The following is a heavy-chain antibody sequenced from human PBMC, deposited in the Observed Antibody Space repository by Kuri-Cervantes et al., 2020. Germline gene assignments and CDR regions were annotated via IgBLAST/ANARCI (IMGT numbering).Heavy chain of an antibody. CDR1: GYTFTGYY. CDR2: INPSGGST. V-gene: IGHV1-46*01. D-gene: IGHD3-16*01. CDR3: ASDLGGSFGWFDP. J-gene: IGHJ5*02. Sequence: ASVKVSCKASGYTFTGYYMHWVRQAPGQGLEWMGIINPSGGSTSYAQKFQGRVTMTRDTSTSTVYMELSSLRPEDTAVYYCASDLGGSFGWFDPWGQGTLVTVSS.